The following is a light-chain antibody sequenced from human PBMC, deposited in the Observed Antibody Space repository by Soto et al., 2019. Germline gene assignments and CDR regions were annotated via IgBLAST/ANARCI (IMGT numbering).Light chain of an antibody. CDR2: DAS. CDR1: QSVSSSY. V-gene: IGKV3-20*01. CDR3: QQYGSSQWT. Sequence: EIVLTQSPGTLSLPPGERATLSVGASQSVSSSYLAWYQQKPGQAPRLLIYDASSRATGIPDRFSGSGSGTDFTLTISRLEPEDFAVYYCQQYGSSQWTFGQGTKVDIK. J-gene: IGKJ1*01.